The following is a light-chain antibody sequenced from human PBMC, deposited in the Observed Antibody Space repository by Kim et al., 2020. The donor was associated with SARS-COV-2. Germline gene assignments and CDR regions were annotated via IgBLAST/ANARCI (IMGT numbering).Light chain of an antibody. CDR3: LQQSTYPIT. CDR2: GAS. V-gene: IGKV1-17*01. CDR1: QDIRNN. Sequence: DIQMTQSPSSLAASVGDRVTITCRASQDIRNNLCWYQQKPGRAPNLLIYGASSLQTGVPARFSGSGSGTEFTLAISSVQPEDFATYFFLQQSTYPITFGQGTRLEIK. J-gene: IGKJ5*01.